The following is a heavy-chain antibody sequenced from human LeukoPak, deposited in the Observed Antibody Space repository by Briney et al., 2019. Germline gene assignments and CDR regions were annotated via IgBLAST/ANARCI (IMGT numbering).Heavy chain of an antibody. CDR2: IIPILGTA. Sequence: GASVKLSCKASGGTFTSYAISWVRQAPGQGLEWMGGIIPILGTANYAQKFQGRVTITADESTSTAYMELSSLRSEDTAVYYCARGSAVAGGDNWFDPWGQGTLVTVSS. CDR3: ARGSAVAGGDNWFDP. J-gene: IGHJ5*02. V-gene: IGHV1-69*13. CDR1: GGTFTSYA. D-gene: IGHD6-19*01.